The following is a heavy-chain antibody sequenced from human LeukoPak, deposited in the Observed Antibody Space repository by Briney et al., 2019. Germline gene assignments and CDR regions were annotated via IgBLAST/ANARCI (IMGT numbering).Heavy chain of an antibody. V-gene: IGHV1-2*02. CDR2: INPNSGGT. CDR1: GYTFTGYY. D-gene: IGHD1-14*01. CDR3: ARDGTRNWFDP. J-gene: IGHJ5*02. Sequence: GASVTVSCKASGYTFTGYYMHWVRQAPGQGLEWMGWINPNSGGTNYAQKFQGRVTMTRDTSISTAYMELSRLRYDDTAVYYCARDGTRNWFDPWGQGTLVSVSS.